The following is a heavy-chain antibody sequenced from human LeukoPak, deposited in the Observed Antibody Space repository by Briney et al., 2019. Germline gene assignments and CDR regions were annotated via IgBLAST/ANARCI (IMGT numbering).Heavy chain of an antibody. V-gene: IGHV3-21*01. D-gene: IGHD6-13*01. CDR1: GFTFSSYS. CDR2: ISSSSSYI. CDR3: AKSGIAAAGTYDY. J-gene: IGHJ4*02. Sequence: GGSLTLSWAASGFTFSSYSMNWVRHAQGKGLEWVSSISSSSSYIYYADSVKGRFTISRDNAKNSLYLQMNRLRAEDTAVYYCAKSGIAAAGTYDYWGEGAMVTVCS.